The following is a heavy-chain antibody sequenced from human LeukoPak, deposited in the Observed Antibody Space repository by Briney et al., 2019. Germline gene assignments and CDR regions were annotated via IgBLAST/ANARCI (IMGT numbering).Heavy chain of an antibody. CDR2: ISYDGSNK. V-gene: IGHV3-30*04. CDR3: ARDREWLDYYYYYMDV. J-gene: IGHJ6*03. D-gene: IGHD6-19*01. Sequence: GGSLRLSCAASGFTFSSYAMHWVRQAPGKGLEWVAVISYDGSNKYYADSVKGRFTISRDNSKNTLYLQMNSLRAEDTAVYYCARDREWLDYYYYYMDVWGKGTTVTVSS. CDR1: GFTFSSYA.